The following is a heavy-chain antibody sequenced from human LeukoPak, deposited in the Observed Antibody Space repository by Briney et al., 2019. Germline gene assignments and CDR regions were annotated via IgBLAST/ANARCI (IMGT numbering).Heavy chain of an antibody. CDR1: GFTFSSYG. J-gene: IGHJ4*02. Sequence: GGSLRLSCAASGFTFSSYGIHWVRQAPGKGLEWVAAIWPDGSYKYYADSVKGRFTISRDNSKNTVYLQMNTLRDEDTAVYYCARAVGPFDYWGQGTLVTVSS. V-gene: IGHV3-33*01. CDR3: ARAVGPFDY. D-gene: IGHD3-16*01. CDR2: IWPDGSYK.